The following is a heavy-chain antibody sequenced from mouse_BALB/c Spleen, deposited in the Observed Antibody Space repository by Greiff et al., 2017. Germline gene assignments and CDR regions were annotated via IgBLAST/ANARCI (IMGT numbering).Heavy chain of an antibody. V-gene: IGHV14-3*02. CDR1: GFNIKDTY. CDR2: IDPANGNT. CDR3: ARWVYYYGSSWGYFDY. D-gene: IGHD1-1*01. J-gene: IGHJ2*01. Sequence: VQLKESGAELVKPGASVKLSCTASGFNIKDTYMHWVKQRPEQGLEWIGRIDPANGNTKYDPKFQGKATITADTSSNTAYLQLSSLTSEDTAVYYCARWVYYYGSSWGYFDYWGQGTTLTVSS.